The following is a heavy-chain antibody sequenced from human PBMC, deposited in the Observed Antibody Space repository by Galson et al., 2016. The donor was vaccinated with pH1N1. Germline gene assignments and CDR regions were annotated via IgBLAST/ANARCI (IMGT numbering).Heavy chain of an antibody. Sequence: PALVKPTQTLTLTCNFSGFSVSSRGVGVGWIRQPPGKALEWLAVIYWDDDKRYSPSLKSRLTITKDTSKNQVVLKMTNMDPADTATYYCAHREVMITNAFDMWGQGTMVTVSS. CDR3: AHREVMITNAFDM. V-gene: IGHV2-5*02. CDR2: IYWDDDK. D-gene: IGHD3-16*01. J-gene: IGHJ3*02. CDR1: GFSVSSRGVG.